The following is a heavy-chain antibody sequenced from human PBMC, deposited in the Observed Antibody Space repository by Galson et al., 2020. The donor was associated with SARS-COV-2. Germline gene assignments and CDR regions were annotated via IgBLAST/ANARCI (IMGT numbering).Heavy chain of an antibody. CDR3: ARFTDYRVGGNFVDGGMDV. D-gene: IGHD1-26*01. CDR1: DGSISSTLHY. CDR2: IFYGGKT. V-gene: IGHV4-39*07. Sequence: ASETMSLTCNVSDGSISSTLHYWRWIRQPPGRWQEWIEPIFYGGKTYYNPYLRDRVAMSVDASKNQFSLQLRSMTAADTAVYYCARFTDYRVGGNFVDGGMDVWGQGTTVTVSS. J-gene: IGHJ6*02.